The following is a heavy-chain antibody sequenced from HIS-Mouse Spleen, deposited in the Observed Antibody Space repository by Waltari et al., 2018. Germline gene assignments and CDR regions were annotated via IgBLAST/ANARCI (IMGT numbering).Heavy chain of an antibody. Sequence: EVQLVESGGGLVQPGGSLRLSCAASGFTFSSYGMSWVRQAPGKGLEWVANIKQDGSEKYYVDSVKGRFTISRDNAKNSLYLQMNSLRAEDTAVYYCARGGSIAARLEFDYWGQGTLVTVSS. D-gene: IGHD6-6*01. CDR3: ARGGSIAARLEFDY. CDR1: GFTFSSYG. V-gene: IGHV3-7*01. CDR2: IKQDGSEK. J-gene: IGHJ4*02.